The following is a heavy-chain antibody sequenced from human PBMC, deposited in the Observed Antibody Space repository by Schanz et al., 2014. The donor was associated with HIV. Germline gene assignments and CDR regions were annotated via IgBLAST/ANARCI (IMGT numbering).Heavy chain of an antibody. CDR1: GFTFSSYG. J-gene: IGHJ6*02. V-gene: IGHV3-33*01. CDR3: ARGRNGMGV. CDR2: IWYDGSNK. Sequence: QVQLVESGGGVVQPGRSLRLSCAASGFTFSSYGMHWVRQAPGKGLEWVAVIWYDGSNKYYIDSVKGRFTISRDNSNNTLYLQMNSLTVDDTAVYYCARGRNGMGVWGPGTTVTVSS.